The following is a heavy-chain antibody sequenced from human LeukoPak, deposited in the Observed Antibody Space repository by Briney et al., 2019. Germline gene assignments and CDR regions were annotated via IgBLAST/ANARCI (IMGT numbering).Heavy chain of an antibody. D-gene: IGHD3-22*01. J-gene: IGHJ4*02. CDR1: GFTFSSYW. CDR3: ARERSGSSGYYSAIDS. Sequence: PGGSLRLSCVACGFTFSSYWMHWVRQPPGHGLMWVSRIGSDGSTTTYADSVKGRFTISRDNAKNTLYLQMNSLRAEDTAVYYCARERSGSSGYYSAIDSWGQGTLVTVSS. CDR2: IGSDGSTT. V-gene: IGHV3-74*01.